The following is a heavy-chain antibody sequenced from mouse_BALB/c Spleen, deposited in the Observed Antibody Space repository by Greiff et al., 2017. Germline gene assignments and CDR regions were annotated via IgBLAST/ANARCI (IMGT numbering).Heavy chain of an antibody. CDR3: ARLTTATVWYAMDY. D-gene: IGHD1-2*01. CDR1: GFTFSSFG. J-gene: IGHJ4*01. CDR2: ISSGSSTI. V-gene: IGHV5-17*02. Sequence: EVQLVESGGGLVQPGGSRKLSCAASGFTFSSFGMHWVRQAPEKGLEWVAYISSGSSTIYYADTVKGRFTISRDNPKNTLFLQMTSLRSEDTAMYYCARLTTATVWYAMDYWGQGTSVTVSS.